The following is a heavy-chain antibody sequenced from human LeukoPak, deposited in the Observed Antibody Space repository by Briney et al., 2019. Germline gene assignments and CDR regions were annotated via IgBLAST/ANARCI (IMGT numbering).Heavy chain of an antibody. CDR3: AKASNYYYYYALDV. V-gene: IGHV1-8*01. Sequence: GASVKVSCKASGYTFSSYDINWVRQATGQGLEWMGWMSPNSGNTGYAQNFQGRVTMTRNTSINTAYMELSSLRPDDTAVYFCAKASNYYYYYALDVWGQGTTVTVSS. CDR2: MSPNSGNT. CDR1: GYTFSSYD. D-gene: IGHD4-11*01. J-gene: IGHJ6*02.